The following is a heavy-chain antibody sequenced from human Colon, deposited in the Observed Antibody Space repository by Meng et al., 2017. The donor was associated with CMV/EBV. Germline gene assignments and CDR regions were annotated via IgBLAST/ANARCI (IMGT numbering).Heavy chain of an antibody. Sequence: GSLRLSCAVYGGSFDIYYWSWIRQAPGKGLEWIGEINHSGITNHNPSLKSRVTLSVDTSKNQLSLWLNSVTAADTAVYYCARGRPGGFLYYFDYWGQGALVTVSS. CDR3: ARGRPGGFLYYFDY. D-gene: IGHD4-23*01. CDR2: INHSGIT. J-gene: IGHJ4*02. CDR1: GGSFDIYY. V-gene: IGHV4-34*01.